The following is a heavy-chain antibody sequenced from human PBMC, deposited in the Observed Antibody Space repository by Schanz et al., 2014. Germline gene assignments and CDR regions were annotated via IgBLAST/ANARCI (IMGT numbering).Heavy chain of an antibody. D-gene: IGHD3-22*01. J-gene: IGHJ4*02. CDR3: ARAGQDYSDSSGYATYYFGN. Sequence: QLVQSGSEFRKPGASVKVSCKASGGTFSSFAIFWVRQAPGQGLEWMATINPSGGSTSFAQKFQGRVTMTRATSTSPVNMELTRLRSEDTAVYYCARAGQDYSDSSGYATYYFGNWGQGTLVTVSS. V-gene: IGHV1-46*01. CDR1: GGTFSSFA. CDR2: INPSGGST.